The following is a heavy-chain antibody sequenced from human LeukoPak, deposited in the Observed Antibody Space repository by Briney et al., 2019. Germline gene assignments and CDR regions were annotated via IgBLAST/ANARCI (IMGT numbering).Heavy chain of an antibody. Sequence: GASVRVSCKASGYTFTSYDINWVRQATGQGLEWMGWMNPNSGNTGYAQKFQGRVTMTRNTSISTAYMELSSLRSEDTAVYYYARGLQLWPRAVDAFDIWGQGTMVTVSS. CDR2: MNPNSGNT. V-gene: IGHV1-8*01. CDR3: ARGLQLWPRAVDAFDI. CDR1: GYTFTSYD. D-gene: IGHD5-18*01. J-gene: IGHJ3*02.